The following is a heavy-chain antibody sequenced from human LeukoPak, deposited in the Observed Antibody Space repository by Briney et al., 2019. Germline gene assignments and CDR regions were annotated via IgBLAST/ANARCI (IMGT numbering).Heavy chain of an antibody. D-gene: IGHD2-2*01. CDR2: IIPIFGTA. CDR3: ARGRVPAAMYYYYYGMDV. Sequence: SVKVSCKASGGTFSSYAISWVRQAPGQGLEWMGGIIPIFGTANYAQKFQGRVTITADESTSTAYMELSSLRSEDTAVYYCARGRVPAAMYYYYYGMDVWGQGTTVTVSS. CDR1: GGTFSSYA. J-gene: IGHJ6*02. V-gene: IGHV1-69*13.